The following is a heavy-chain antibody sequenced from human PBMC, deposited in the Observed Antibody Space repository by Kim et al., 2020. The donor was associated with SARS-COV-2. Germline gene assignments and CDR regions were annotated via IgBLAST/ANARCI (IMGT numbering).Heavy chain of an antibody. D-gene: IGHD1-1*01. V-gene: IGHV1-18*04. CDR2: ISGYYGNT. J-gene: IGHJ4*02. Sequence: ASVKVSCKASGYTFTSHGITWVRQAPGQGLEWMGWISGYYGNTNYAQKLQGRVTMTRDTSTSTAYMELVSLSSDDTAVYYCVRGNNWNDYYFDYWGQGTLVTVSS. CDR1: GYTFTSHG. CDR3: VRGNNWNDYYFDY.